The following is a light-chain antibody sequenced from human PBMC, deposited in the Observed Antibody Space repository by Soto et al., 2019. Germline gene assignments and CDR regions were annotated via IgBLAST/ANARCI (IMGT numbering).Light chain of an antibody. CDR1: QSISSW. CDR3: KGYNTFRT. Sequence: DLQMTQSPSTLSASLGDRVTITCRASQSISSWLAWYQQKPGKAPKLLIYDASSLESGVQSRFGGSGSGTEFTLTISSLQPDDFATYHCKGYNTFRTFGQGTKVDIK. J-gene: IGKJ1*01. CDR2: DAS. V-gene: IGKV1-5*01.